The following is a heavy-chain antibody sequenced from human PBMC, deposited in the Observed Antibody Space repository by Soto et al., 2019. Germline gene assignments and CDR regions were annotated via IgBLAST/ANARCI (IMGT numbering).Heavy chain of an antibody. CDR2: IDPSDSYT. D-gene: IGHD6-13*01. V-gene: IGHV5-10-1*01. J-gene: IGHJ6*02. CDR3: SRSIAAAGPTYFYGMDV. Sequence: GESLKISCQGSGYSFTSYWISWVRQMPGKGLEWMGRIDPSDSYTNYSPSFQGHVTISADKSISTAYLQWSSLKASDTAMYYCSRSIAAAGPTYFYGMDVWGQGTTVTVSS. CDR1: GYSFTSYW.